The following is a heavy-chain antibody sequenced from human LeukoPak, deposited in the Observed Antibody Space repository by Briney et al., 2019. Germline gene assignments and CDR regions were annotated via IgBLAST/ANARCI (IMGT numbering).Heavy chain of an antibody. D-gene: IGHD2-2*02. CDR1: GGSISSYY. V-gene: IGHV4-59*01. CDR2: IYYSGST. J-gene: IGHJ6*03. Sequence: SETLSRTCTVSGGSISSYYWSWIRQPPGKGLEWIGYIYYSGSTNYNPSLKSRVTISVDTSKNQFSLKLSSVTAADTAVYYCARGVGYCSSTSCYTPYYYYMDVWGKGTTVTVSS. CDR3: ARGVGYCSSTSCYTPYYYYMDV.